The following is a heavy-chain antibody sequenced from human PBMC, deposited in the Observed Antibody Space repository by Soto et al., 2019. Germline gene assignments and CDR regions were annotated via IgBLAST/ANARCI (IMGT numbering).Heavy chain of an antibody. V-gene: IGHV1-69*01. CDR2: IIPIFGTA. CDR3: ARDNGIELRLGVGFDY. J-gene: IGHJ4*02. CDR1: GGTFSSYA. Sequence: QVQLVQSGADVKKPGSSGKVSCKASGGTFSSYAISWVRQAPGQGLEWMGGIIPIFGTANYAQKFQGRVTITADESTSTAYMELSSLRSEDTAVYYCARDNGIELRLGVGFDYWGQGTLVTVSS. D-gene: IGHD3-3*01.